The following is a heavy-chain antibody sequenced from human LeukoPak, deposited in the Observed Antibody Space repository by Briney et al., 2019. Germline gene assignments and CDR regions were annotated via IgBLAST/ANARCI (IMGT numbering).Heavy chain of an antibody. Sequence: PGGSLRLSCAASGFTFSSYAMSWVRQAPGKGLEWVSAISGGGGSTYYGDSVKGRFTISRDNSKNTLYLQMNSLRAEDTAVYYCAKDFGYYGSGSYYNYDSWGQGTLVTVSS. CDR1: GFTFSSYA. J-gene: IGHJ4*02. D-gene: IGHD3-10*01. V-gene: IGHV3-23*01. CDR2: ISGGGGST. CDR3: AKDFGYYGSGSYYNYDS.